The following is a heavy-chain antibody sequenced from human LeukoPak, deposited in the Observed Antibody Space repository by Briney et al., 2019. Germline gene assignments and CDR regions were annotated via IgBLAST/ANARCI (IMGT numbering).Heavy chain of an antibody. V-gene: IGHV3-23*01. CDR3: AKGRGQWLAAINY. Sequence: GGSLRLSCAASGFTFSSYAMSWVRQAPGKGLEWVSGISGSGGSTYYADSVKGRFSISRDNSKNTLYLEMKSLRAEDTAVYYCAKGRGQWLAAINYWGQGTLVTVSS. D-gene: IGHD6-19*01. CDR1: GFTFSSYA. J-gene: IGHJ4*02. CDR2: ISGSGGST.